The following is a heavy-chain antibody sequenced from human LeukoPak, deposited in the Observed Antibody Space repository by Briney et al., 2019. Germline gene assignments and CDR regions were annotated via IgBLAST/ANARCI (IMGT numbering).Heavy chain of an antibody. V-gene: IGHV3-23*01. Sequence: GGSLRLSCAASGFTFSNYAMSWVRQAPGKGLEWVSIIGYRGGSIYYAYSVQGRFTISRDNSKNTLSLQMNGLRPEDTAVYYCAKVDWFDPWGQGTLVTVSS. CDR1: GFTFSNYA. CDR3: AKVDWFDP. CDR2: IGYRGGSI. J-gene: IGHJ5*02.